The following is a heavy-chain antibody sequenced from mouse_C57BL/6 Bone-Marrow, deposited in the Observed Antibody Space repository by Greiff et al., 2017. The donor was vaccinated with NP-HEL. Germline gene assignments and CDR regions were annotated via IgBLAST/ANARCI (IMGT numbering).Heavy chain of an antibody. D-gene: IGHD2-3*01. CDR2: ISSGSSTI. CDR3: ATMVFYYAMDY. Sequence: EVQVVESGGGLVKPGGSLKLSCAASGFTFSDYGMHWVRQAPEKGLEWVAYISSGSSTIYYADTVKGRFTISRDNAKNTLFLQLTSLRSEDTAMYYCATMVFYYAMDYWGQGTSVTVSS. CDR1: GFTFSDYG. V-gene: IGHV5-17*01. J-gene: IGHJ4*01.